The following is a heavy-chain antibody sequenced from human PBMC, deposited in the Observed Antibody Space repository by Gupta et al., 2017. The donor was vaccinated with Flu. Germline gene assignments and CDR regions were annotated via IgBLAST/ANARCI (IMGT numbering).Heavy chain of an antibody. CDR3: SRAAPNDYVWGSYRFTDY. V-gene: IGHV3-23*01. Sequence: GWVSAISGSGGSTYYADSVKGRFTISRDNSKNTLYLQMNSLRAEDTAVYYCSRAAPNDYVWGSYRFTDYWGQGTLVTVSS. J-gene: IGHJ4*02. D-gene: IGHD3-16*02. CDR2: ISGSGGST.